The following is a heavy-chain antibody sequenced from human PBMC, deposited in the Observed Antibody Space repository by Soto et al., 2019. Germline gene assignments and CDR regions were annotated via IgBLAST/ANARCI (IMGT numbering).Heavy chain of an antibody. CDR1: GFTFSSYG. D-gene: IGHD6-19*01. V-gene: IGHV3-30*18. CDR3: VKDGSSGWPYYYGLDV. Sequence: QVQLVESGGGGVQPGRSLRLSCAASGFTFSSYGIHWVRQAPGKGLEWVAVISYDGRNKYYADSVKGRFAISSDNSRNTLYLQMSSLRAEDTAVYYCVKDGSSGWPYYYGLDVWGQGTTVTVSS. J-gene: IGHJ6*02. CDR2: ISYDGRNK.